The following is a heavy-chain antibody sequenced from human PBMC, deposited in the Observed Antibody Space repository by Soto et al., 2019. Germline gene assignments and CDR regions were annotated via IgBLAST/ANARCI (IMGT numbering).Heavy chain of an antibody. CDR2: ISYDGNNK. V-gene: IGHV3-30-3*01. CDR1: GFIFSNYA. CDR3: AKAGNTYNAHYYGMGV. J-gene: IGHJ6*02. Sequence: PGGSLRLSCAASGFIFSNYAMHWVRQAPGKGLEWVALISYDGNNKYYADSVKDRFTISRDNSQNTLYLQMNTLRAEDTALFYCAKAGNTYNAHYYGMGVWGQGTTVTGSS. D-gene: IGHD1-1*01.